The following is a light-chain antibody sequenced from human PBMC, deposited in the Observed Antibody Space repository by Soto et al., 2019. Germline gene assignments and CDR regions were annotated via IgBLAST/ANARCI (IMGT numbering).Light chain of an antibody. J-gene: IGKJ4*01. CDR2: DAS. V-gene: IGKV3-11*01. CDR3: QQHSNWPVT. Sequence: EIVLTQSPATLSLSPGDRATLFCRASQSVHSYLAWYRLKPGQAPRLLIYDASNRSTGIPARFSGSGSGTGFILTISSLEPEDFAVYYCQQHSNWPVTFGGGTRVEIK. CDR1: QSVHSY.